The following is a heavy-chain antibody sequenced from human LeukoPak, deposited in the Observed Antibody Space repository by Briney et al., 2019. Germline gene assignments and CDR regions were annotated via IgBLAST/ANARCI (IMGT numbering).Heavy chain of an antibody. CDR2: IYYSGST. V-gene: IGHV4-39*01. J-gene: IGHJ6*03. Sequence: GSLRLSCAASEFSVGSNYMTWVRQPPGKGLEWIGTIYYSGSTYYNPSLTSRVTISVDTSKNQFSLKLSSVTAADTAVYYCARHKDYYYSYMDVWGKGTTVTISS. CDR3: ARHKDYYYSYMDV. CDR1: EFSVGSNY.